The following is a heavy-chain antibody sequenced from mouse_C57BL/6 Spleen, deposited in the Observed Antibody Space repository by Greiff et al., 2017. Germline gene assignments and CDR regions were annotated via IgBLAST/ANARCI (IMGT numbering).Heavy chain of an antibody. J-gene: IGHJ3*01. V-gene: IGHV1-61*01. D-gene: IGHD2-4*01. Sequence: QVHVKQPGAELVRPGSSVKLSCKASGYTFTSYWMDWVKQRPGQGLEWIGNIYPSDSETHYNQKFKDKATLTVDKSSSPAYMQLSSLTSEDSAVYYCARSWDYDGAWFAYWGQGTLVTVSA. CDR3: ARSWDYDGAWFAY. CDR1: GYTFTSYW. CDR2: IYPSDSET.